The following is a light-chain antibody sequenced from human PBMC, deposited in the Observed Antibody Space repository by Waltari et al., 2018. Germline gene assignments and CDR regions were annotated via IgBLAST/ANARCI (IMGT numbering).Light chain of an antibody. CDR1: QRVSGAS. V-gene: IGKV3-20*01. J-gene: IGKJ4*01. Sequence: EIVLAQSPGTPSVSPGERATLSCRASQRVSGASVAWYRQRPGQAPRLLIYDASIRAPDIPDRFSGSGSGTDFTLTISSLDSEDFAVYYCQQYAASPLTFGGGTKV. CDR2: DAS. CDR3: QQYAASPLT.